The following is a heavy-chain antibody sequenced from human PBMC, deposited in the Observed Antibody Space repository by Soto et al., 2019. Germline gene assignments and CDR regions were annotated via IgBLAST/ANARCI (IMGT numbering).Heavy chain of an antibody. Sequence: ASVKVSCKASGYTFTTHAIHWVRQAPGQGPEWMGWINAGIGNTRYSQKFQGRVTITRDTPASTAYMELSSLRSEDTAVYYCARWLLGYYYYGMDVWGQGTTVTVSS. J-gene: IGHJ6*02. CDR3: ARWLLGYYYYGMDV. CDR1: GYTFTTHA. V-gene: IGHV1-3*01. CDR2: INAGIGNT. D-gene: IGHD3-10*01.